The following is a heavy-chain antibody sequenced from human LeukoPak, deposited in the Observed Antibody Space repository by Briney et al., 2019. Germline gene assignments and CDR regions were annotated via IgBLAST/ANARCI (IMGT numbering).Heavy chain of an antibody. Sequence: ASVKVSCKASGYPFTSFEINWVRQVTGEGLEWMGWMKPDSGNSAFAQKFRDGVTLSSDSSINTAYMEVSSLGSDDTAVYFCARGTFDYDVVTGIHYYYMDVWGTGTAVTVSS. CDR2: MKPDSGNS. CDR3: ARGTFDYDVVTGIHYYYMDV. D-gene: IGHD4-17*01. J-gene: IGHJ6*03. V-gene: IGHV1-8*01. CDR1: GYPFTSFE.